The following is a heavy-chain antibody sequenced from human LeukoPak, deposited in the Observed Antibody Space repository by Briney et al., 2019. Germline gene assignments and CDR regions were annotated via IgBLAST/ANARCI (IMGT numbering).Heavy chain of an antibody. CDR2: IRYDGSNK. Sequence: GGSLRLSCAASGFTFSSYGMHWVRQAPGKGLEWVAFIRYDGSNKYYADSVKGRFTISRDNSKNTLYLQMNSLRAEDTAVYYCAKNREMATIIDYWGQGTLVTVSS. CDR1: GFTFSSYG. CDR3: AKNREMATIIDY. J-gene: IGHJ4*02. D-gene: IGHD5-24*01. V-gene: IGHV3-30*02.